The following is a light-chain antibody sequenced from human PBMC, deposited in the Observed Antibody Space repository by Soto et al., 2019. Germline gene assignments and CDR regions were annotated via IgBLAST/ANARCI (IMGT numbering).Light chain of an antibody. J-gene: IGLJ3*02. CDR3: AAWDDSLSGWV. CDR2: RNN. CDR1: SSNIGSNY. Sequence: QLVLTQPPSASGTPGQRVTISCSGSSSNIGSNYVYWYQQLPGTAPKLLIYRNNQRPSGVPDRFSGSKSGTSASLAISGLRSEDEADYYCAAWDDSLSGWVLGGGTKVTVL. V-gene: IGLV1-47*01.